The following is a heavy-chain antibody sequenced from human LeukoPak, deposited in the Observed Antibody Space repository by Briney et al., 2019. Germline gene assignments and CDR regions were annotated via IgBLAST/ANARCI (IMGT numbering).Heavy chain of an antibody. J-gene: IGHJ3*02. CDR3: ARDNDYGDYPDAFDI. V-gene: IGHV3-64*01. Sequence: GGSLRLSCAASGFTFSSYAMHWVRQAPGKGLEYVSAISSNGGSTYYANSAKGRFTISRDNSKNTLYLQMNSLRAEDTAVYYCARDNDYGDYPDAFDIWGQGTMVTVSS. D-gene: IGHD4-17*01. CDR1: GFTFSSYA. CDR2: ISSNGGST.